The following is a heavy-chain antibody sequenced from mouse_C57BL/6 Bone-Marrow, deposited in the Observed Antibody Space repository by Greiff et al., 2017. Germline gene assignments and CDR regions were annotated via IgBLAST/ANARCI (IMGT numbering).Heavy chain of an antibody. CDR2: IDPSDSYT. D-gene: IGHD2-4*01. CDR1: GYTFTSYW. V-gene: IGHV1-50*01. Sequence: QVQLQQPGAELVKPGASVKLSCKASGYTFTSYWMQWVKQRPGQGLEWIGEIDPSDSYTNYNQKFKGKATLTVDTSSSTAYMQLSSLTSEDSAVYYCARKGNMITNFDYWGQGTTLTVSS. J-gene: IGHJ2*01. CDR3: ARKGNMITNFDY.